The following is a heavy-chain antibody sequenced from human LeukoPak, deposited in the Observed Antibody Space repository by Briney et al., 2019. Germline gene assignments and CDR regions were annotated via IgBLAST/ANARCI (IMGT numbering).Heavy chain of an antibody. D-gene: IGHD3-3*01. V-gene: IGHV4-59*12. CDR3: ARGQLRFLEWLSDQKYYYYGMDV. J-gene: IGHJ6*02. CDR2: IYYSGST. CDR1: GGSISSYY. Sequence: SETLSLTCTVSGGSISSYYWSWIRQPPGKGLEWIGYIYYSGSTNYNPSLKSRVTISVDTSKNQFSLKLSSVTAADTAVYYCARGQLRFLEWLSDQKYYYYGMDVWGQGTTVTVSS.